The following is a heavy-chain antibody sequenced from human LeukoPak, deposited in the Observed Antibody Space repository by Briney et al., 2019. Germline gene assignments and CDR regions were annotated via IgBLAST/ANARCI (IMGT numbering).Heavy chain of an antibody. CDR1: GGTFSSYA. CDR2: IIPIFGTA. CDR3: ATDGPYGSGSYYSDYYYYMDV. Sequence: GSSVKVSCKASGGTFSSYAISWVRQAPGQGLEWMGGIIPIFGTANYAQKFQGRVTITTDESTSTAYMELSSLRSEDTAVYYCATDGPYGSGSYYSDYYYYMDVWGKGTTVTVSS. D-gene: IGHD3-10*01. J-gene: IGHJ6*03. V-gene: IGHV1-69*05.